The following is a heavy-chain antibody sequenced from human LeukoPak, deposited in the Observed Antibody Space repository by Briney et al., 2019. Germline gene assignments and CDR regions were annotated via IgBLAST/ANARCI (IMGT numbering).Heavy chain of an antibody. CDR3: ASVGVWGSYRFDY. D-gene: IGHD3-16*02. V-gene: IGHV1-69*05. CDR1: GGTFSSYA. CDR2: IIPIFGTA. J-gene: IGHJ4*02. Sequence: GASVKVSCKASGGTFSSYAISWVRQAPGQGLEWMGGIIPIFGTANYAQKFQGRVTITRDTSASTAYMELSSLRSEDTAVYYCASVGVWGSYRFDYWGQGTLVTVSS.